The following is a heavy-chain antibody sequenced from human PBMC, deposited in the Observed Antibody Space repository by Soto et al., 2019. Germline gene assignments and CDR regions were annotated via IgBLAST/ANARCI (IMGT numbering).Heavy chain of an antibody. CDR3: ARPKNLQLERRGAFDI. CDR1: GGSFSGYY. J-gene: IGHJ3*02. CDR2: INHSGST. D-gene: IGHD1-1*01. V-gene: IGHV4-34*01. Sequence: SETLSLTCAVYGGSFSGYYWSWIRQPPGKGLEWIGEINHSGSTNYNPSLKSRVIISVDTSKNQFSLKLSSVTAADTAVYYCARPKNLQLERRGAFDIWGQGTMVTVSS.